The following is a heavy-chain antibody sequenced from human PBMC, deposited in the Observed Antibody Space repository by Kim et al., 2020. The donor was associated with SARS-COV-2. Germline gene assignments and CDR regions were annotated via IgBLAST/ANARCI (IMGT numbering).Heavy chain of an antibody. CDR3: ARGVWELPYYYGMDV. J-gene: IGHJ6*02. D-gene: IGHD1-26*01. Sequence: PSLKSRVTISVDTSKNQFSLKLSSVTAADTAVYYCARGVWELPYYYGMDVWAKGPRSPSP. V-gene: IGHV4-59*09.